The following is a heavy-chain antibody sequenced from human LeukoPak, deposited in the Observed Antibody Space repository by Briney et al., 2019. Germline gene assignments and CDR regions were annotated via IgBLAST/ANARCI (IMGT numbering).Heavy chain of an antibody. CDR2: ISSSSSYI. CDR1: GFTFSSYS. CDR3: SRNLRSTRLYICYYYGMDV. Sequence: GGSLRLSCAASGFTFSSYSMNWVRQAPGKGLEWVSSISSSSSYIYYADSVKGRFTISRDNAKNSLYLQMNSLRAEDTAVYYLSRNLRSTRLYICYYYGMDVWGPGTTVTVSS. V-gene: IGHV3-21*01. J-gene: IGHJ6*02. D-gene: IGHD2-2*02.